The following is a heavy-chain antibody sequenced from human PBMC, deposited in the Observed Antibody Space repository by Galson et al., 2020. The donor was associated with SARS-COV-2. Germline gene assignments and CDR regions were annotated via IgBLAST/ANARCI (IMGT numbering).Heavy chain of an antibody. CDR1: GFTFSSYA. CDR3: AKRLYSSSQSETRGMDV. Sequence: GESLKISCAASGFTFSSYAMNWVRQAPGEGLEWVSAISGSRDTTHYAGSVKGRFTISRDNSKNTLYMQMNSVRAEDTAVYYCAKRLYSSSQSETRGMDVWGQGATVTVSS. D-gene: IGHD6-13*01. J-gene: IGHJ6*02. V-gene: IGHV3-23*01. CDR2: ISGSRDTT.